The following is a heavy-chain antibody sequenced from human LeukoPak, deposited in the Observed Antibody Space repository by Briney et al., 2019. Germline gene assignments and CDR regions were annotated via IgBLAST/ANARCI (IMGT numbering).Heavy chain of an antibody. Sequence: GGSLRLSRAASGFTVSSNYMSWVRQAPGKGLEWGSVIYSGGSTYYADSVKGRFTISRDNSKNTLYLQMNSLRAADTAVYYCARSNSFDIWGQGTMVTVSS. CDR1: GFTVSSNY. V-gene: IGHV3-66*01. CDR2: IYSGGST. CDR3: ARSNSFDI. J-gene: IGHJ3*02.